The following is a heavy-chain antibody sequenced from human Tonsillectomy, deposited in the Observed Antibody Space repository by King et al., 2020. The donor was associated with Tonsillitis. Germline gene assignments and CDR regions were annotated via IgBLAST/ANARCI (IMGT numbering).Heavy chain of an antibody. CDR3: ARLAIAARRPIQDYHYYYMDV. J-gene: IGHJ6*03. Sequence: VQLVESGGGLVQPGGSLRLSCAASGFTFSSYWMSWVRQAPGKGLEWVAYLKQDGSEKSYVDSVKGRFTISRDNAKNSLYLQMNSLRAEATAVYYCARLAIAARRPIQDYHYYYMDVWGKGTTVTVSS. D-gene: IGHD6-6*01. CDR1: GFTFSSYW. V-gene: IGHV3-7*03. CDR2: LKQDGSEK.